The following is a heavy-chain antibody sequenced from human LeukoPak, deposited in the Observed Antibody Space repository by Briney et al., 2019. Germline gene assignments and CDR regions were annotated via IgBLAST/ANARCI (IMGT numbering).Heavy chain of an antibody. CDR1: GYTFTGYY. V-gene: IGHV1-2*02. D-gene: IGHD3-10*01. CDR3: ARVMVRGVTLNWFDP. CDR2: INPNSGGT. Sequence: GASVKVSCKASGYTFTGYYMHWVRQAPGQGLEWMGWINPNSGGTNYAQKFQGRVTMTRDTSISTAYMELSRLRSDDTAVYYCARVMVRGVTLNWFDPWGQGTPVTVSS. J-gene: IGHJ5*02.